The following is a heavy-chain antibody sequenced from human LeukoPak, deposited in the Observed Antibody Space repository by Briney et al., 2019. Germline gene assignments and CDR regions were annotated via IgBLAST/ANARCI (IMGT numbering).Heavy chain of an antibody. Sequence: GGSLRLSCAASGFTFSSYWMHWVRQAPGKGLVWVSRINTDGSSASYADSVKGRFTISRDNAKSTLYLQMNSLRAEDTAVYYCAREEYDDLGYWGQGTLVTVSS. CDR2: INTDGSSA. D-gene: IGHD3-3*01. J-gene: IGHJ4*02. CDR3: AREEYDDLGY. V-gene: IGHV3-74*01. CDR1: GFTFSSYW.